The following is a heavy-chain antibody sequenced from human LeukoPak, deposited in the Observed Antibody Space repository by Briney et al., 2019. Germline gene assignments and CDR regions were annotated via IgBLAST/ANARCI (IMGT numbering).Heavy chain of an antibody. CDR1: GGSFSGYY. Sequence: PSETLSLTCAVYGGSFSGYYWSWIRQPPGKGLEWIGEINHSGSTNYNPSLKSRVTISVDTSKNQFSLKLSSVTAADTAVYYCASRSWEGYYFDYWGRGTLVTVSS. J-gene: IGHJ4*02. D-gene: IGHD1-26*01. CDR2: INHSGST. CDR3: ASRSWEGYYFDY. V-gene: IGHV4-34*01.